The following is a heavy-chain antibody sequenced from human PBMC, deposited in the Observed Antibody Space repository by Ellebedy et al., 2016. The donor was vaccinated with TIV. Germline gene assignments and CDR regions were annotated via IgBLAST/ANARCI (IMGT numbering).Heavy chain of an antibody. D-gene: IGHD6-19*01. V-gene: IGHV3-23*01. CDR2: ISGSGGST. CDR1: GFTFSSYA. J-gene: IGHJ3*02. CDR3: ASWYSSGWYFNAFDI. Sequence: GESLKISCAASGFTFSSYAMSWVRQAPGKGLEWVSAISGSGGSTYYADSVKGRFTISRDNSKNTLYLQMNSLRAEDTAVYYCASWYSSGWYFNAFDIWGQGTMVTVSS.